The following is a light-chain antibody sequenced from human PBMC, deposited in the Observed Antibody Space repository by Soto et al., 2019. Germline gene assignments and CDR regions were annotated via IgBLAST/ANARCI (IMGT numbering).Light chain of an antibody. CDR3: AAWDVSLVV. V-gene: IGLV1-44*01. J-gene: IGLJ2*01. CDR1: SSNIGTNT. CDR2: SDN. Sequence: QSVLTQPPSASRTPGQRVTIFCSGSSSNIGTNTVIWYQQLPGAAPKLLIYSDNQRPSGVPDRFSGSKSGTSASLAISGLQSEDEADYYCAAWDVSLVVFGGGTQLTVL.